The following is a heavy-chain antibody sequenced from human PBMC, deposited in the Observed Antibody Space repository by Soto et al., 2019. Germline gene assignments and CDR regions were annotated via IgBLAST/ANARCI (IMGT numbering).Heavy chain of an antibody. Sequence: EVQLVESGGGLVQPGGSLRLSCAASGFTFSSYSMNWVRQAPGKGLEWVSYISSSSSTIYYADSVKGRFTISRDNAKNSLYLQMNSLRDEDTAVYYCARDLRAGLWFGDLDAFDIWGQGTMVTVSS. D-gene: IGHD3-10*01. J-gene: IGHJ3*02. CDR1: GFTFSSYS. V-gene: IGHV3-48*02. CDR3: ARDLRAGLWFGDLDAFDI. CDR2: ISSSSSTI.